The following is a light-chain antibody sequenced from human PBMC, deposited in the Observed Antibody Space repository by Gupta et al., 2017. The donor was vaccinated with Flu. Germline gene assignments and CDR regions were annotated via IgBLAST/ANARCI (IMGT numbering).Light chain of an antibody. CDR1: QTIDSW. V-gene: IGKV1-5*03. CDR2: KAS. J-gene: IGKJ1*01. Sequence: DIQLTQSPSTLSASVGDRVTITCRASQTIDSWLAWYQKKPGRAPKSLIYKASSLETGVPSRFSGSGSGTEFSLTISRRQPDDFATYYCQQDRSSPWTFGQGTKVEIK. CDR3: QQDRSSPWT.